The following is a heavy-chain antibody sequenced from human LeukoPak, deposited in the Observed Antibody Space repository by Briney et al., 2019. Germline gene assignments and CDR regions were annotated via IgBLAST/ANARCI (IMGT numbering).Heavy chain of an antibody. V-gene: IGHV4-59*01. CDR3: ARGTVTGGSYFDFDY. D-gene: IGHD1-26*01. J-gene: IGHJ4*02. CDR2: IYYSGST. CDR1: GGSISSYY. Sequence: SETLSLTCAVSGGSISSYYWSWIRQPPGKGLEWIGYIYYSGSTNYNPSLKSRVTISVDTSKNQFSLKLSSVTAADTAVYYCARGTVTGGSYFDFDYWGQGTLVTVSS.